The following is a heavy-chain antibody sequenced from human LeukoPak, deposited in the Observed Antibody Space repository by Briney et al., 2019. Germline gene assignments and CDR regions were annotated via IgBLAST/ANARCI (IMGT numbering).Heavy chain of an antibody. CDR3: AKGGTTSRPIDY. CDR1: GFSFDDYA. D-gene: IGHD1-1*01. V-gene: IGHV3-43*02. Sequence: GGSLSLFCAASGFSFDDYAMHWVRQPPGRGLECVSFIGGDGGSTYYADSVKGRFTLSRDNSKNSLYLQMTSQRTEDPALYYGAKGGTTSRPIDYWGQGTLVTVSS. J-gene: IGHJ4*02. CDR2: IGGDGGST.